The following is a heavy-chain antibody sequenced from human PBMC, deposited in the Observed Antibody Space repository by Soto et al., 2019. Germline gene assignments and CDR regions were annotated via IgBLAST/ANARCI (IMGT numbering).Heavy chain of an antibody. V-gene: IGHV4-34*01. CDR3: TRFEVPEYNDAYGMDV. D-gene: IGHD1-20*01. Sequence: GFSWCRIRKKQGKGLEWIGEINHSGSTNYNPSLKSRVTISVDTSKNTAYLQMNGLKTEDTAVYYCTRFEVPEYNDAYGMDVWGQGTTVTVSS. CDR1: GFS. J-gene: IGHJ6*02. CDR2: INHSGST.